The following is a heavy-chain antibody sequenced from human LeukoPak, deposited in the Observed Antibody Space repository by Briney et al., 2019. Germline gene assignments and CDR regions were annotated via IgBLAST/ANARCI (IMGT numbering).Heavy chain of an antibody. CDR3: AKDEFDY. Sequence: GGSLRLSCAASGFTFDDYAMHWVRQAPGKGLEWVSGISWNSGSIGYADSVKGRFTIPRDNAKNSLYLQMNSLRAEDTALYYCAKDEFDYWGQGTLVTVSS. J-gene: IGHJ4*02. V-gene: IGHV3-9*01. CDR1: GFTFDDYA. CDR2: ISWNSGSI.